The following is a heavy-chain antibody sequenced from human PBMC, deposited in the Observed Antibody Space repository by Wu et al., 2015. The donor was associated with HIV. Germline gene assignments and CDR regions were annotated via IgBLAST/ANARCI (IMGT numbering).Heavy chain of an antibody. Sequence: QVQLVQSGAEVKKPGSSVKVSCKASGGTFSSYAISWVRQAPGQGLEWMGRIIPIFGTANYAQKFQGRVTITADESTSTAYMDLSSLRSEDTALYFCARTRQQERLYSDDAFDVWGQGTLVTVSS. CDR2: IIPIFGTA. J-gene: IGHJ3*01. D-gene: IGHD1-1*01. CDR1: GGTFSSYA. CDR3: ARTRQQERLYSDDAFDV. V-gene: IGHV1-69*13.